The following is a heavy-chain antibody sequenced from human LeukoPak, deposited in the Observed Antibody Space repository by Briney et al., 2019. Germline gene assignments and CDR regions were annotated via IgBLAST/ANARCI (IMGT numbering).Heavy chain of an antibody. Sequence: KPGGSLRLSCAASGFTFSDYYMSWIRQAPGKGLEWVSYISSSGSTIYYADSVKGRFTISRDNAKNSLYLQMNSLRAEDTAVYYCARDRDYYSDSSAVSPPGYWGQGTLVTVSS. CDR1: GFTFSDYY. D-gene: IGHD3-22*01. CDR2: ISSSGSTI. CDR3: ARDRDYYSDSSAVSPPGY. J-gene: IGHJ4*02. V-gene: IGHV3-11*01.